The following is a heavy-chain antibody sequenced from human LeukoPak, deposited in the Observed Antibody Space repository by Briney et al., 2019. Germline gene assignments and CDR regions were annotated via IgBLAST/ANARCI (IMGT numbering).Heavy chain of an antibody. Sequence: PSETLSLTCAVYGGSFSGYYWSWIRQPPGKGLEWIGEINHSGSTNYNPSLKSRVTISVDTSKNQFSLKLSSVTAADTAVYYCARQVRGVRGVIQGYYYYMDVWGKGTTVTISS. CDR3: ARQVRGVRGVIQGYYYYMDV. V-gene: IGHV4-34*01. J-gene: IGHJ6*03. CDR2: INHSGST. D-gene: IGHD3-10*01. CDR1: GGSFSGYY.